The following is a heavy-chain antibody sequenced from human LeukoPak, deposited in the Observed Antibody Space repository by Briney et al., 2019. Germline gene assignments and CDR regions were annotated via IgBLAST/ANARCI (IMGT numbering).Heavy chain of an antibody. Sequence: ASVKVSCKASGGTFSSYAISWVRQAPGQGLEWMGRIIPILGIANYAQKFQGRVTITADKSTSTAYMELSSLRSEDTAVYYCARGMDIVATSGGGLGYWGQGTLVTVSS. J-gene: IGHJ4*02. V-gene: IGHV1-69*04. CDR3: ARGMDIVATSGGGLGY. CDR1: GGTFSSYA. D-gene: IGHD5-12*01. CDR2: IIPILGIA.